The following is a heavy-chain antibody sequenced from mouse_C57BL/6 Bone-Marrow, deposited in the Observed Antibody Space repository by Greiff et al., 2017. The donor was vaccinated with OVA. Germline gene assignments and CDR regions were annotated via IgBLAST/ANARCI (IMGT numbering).Heavy chain of an antibody. V-gene: IGHV5-9-1*02. CDR2: ISTGGDYI. D-gene: IGHD6-1*01. CDR3: TREATLYYVDV. Sequence: EVKVVESGAGLVKPGGSLKLSCAASGFTFSSSAMSWVRQTPEKRLEWVAYISTGGDYIYYADTVKGRFTISRANARNTLYLQMSSQKSEDTARYYCTREATLYYVDVWGQGTTLTVSS. J-gene: IGHJ2*01. CDR1: GFTFSSSA.